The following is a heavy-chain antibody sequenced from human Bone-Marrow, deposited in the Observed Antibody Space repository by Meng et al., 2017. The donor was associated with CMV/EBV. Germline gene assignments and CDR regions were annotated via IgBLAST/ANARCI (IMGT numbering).Heavy chain of an antibody. CDR1: GYTFTSYG. Sequence: VQLVRSGAEVKKPGASVKVSCKASGYTFTSYGISWVRQAPGQGLEWMGWISAYNGNTNYAQKLQGRVTMTTDTSTSTAYMELRSLRSDDTAVYYCARDRTLYCSSTSCEGFFDYWGQGTLVTVSS. J-gene: IGHJ4*02. CDR2: ISAYNGNT. D-gene: IGHD2-2*01. CDR3: ARDRTLYCSSTSCEGFFDY. V-gene: IGHV1-18*01.